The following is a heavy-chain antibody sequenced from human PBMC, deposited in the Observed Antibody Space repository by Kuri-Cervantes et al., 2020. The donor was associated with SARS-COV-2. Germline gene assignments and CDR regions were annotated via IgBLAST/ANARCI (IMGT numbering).Heavy chain of an antibody. CDR1: GFTFSSYG. CDR3: AGDDYGDYVGLG. CDR2: ISYDGSNK. V-gene: IGHV3-30*03. D-gene: IGHD4-17*01. Sequence: GESLKISCAASGFTFSSYGMHWARQAPGKGLEWVAVISYDGSNKYYADSVKGRFTISRDNSKNTLYLQMNSLRAEDTAVYYCAGDDYGDYVGLGWGQGTLVTVSS. J-gene: IGHJ4*02.